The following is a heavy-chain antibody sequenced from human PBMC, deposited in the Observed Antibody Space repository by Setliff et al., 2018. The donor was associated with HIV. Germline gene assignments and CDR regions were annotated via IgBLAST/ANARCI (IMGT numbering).Heavy chain of an antibody. D-gene: IGHD2-15*01. V-gene: IGHV4-34*01. Sequence: SETLSLTCAVYGGSFSGYHWNWIRQPPGKGLEWIGEINHSGRTNYNPSLKSRVTISVDTSKNQFSLKLRSVTAADTAMYYCARVSITYWYSIPTFYYYYMDVWGKGTKGTSP. J-gene: IGHJ6*03. CDR1: GGSFSGYH. CDR3: ARVSITYWYSIPTFYYYYMDV. CDR2: INHSGRT.